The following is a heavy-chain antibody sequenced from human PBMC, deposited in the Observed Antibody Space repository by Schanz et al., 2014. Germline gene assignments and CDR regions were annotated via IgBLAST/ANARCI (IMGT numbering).Heavy chain of an antibody. Sequence: EVQLLESGGGLVQPGGSLRLSCAASGFTFSSYALHWVRQAPGKGLQWVARIKSKTDGGTRDYAAPVKGRFTISTDDSKNPVYLQMNSLQPEHTAVYYCTADLWFGAVWGVWWGQGTLVTVSS. V-gene: IGHV3-15*01. D-gene: IGHD3-10*01. CDR2: IKSKTDGGTR. J-gene: IGHJ4*02. CDR3: TADLWFGAVWGVW. CDR1: GFTFSSYA.